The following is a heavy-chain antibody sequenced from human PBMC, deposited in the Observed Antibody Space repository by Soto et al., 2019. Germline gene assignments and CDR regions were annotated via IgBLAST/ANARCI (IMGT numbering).Heavy chain of an antibody. CDR3: ARVRLGAPPHYFDN. J-gene: IGHJ4*02. V-gene: IGHV3-72*01. Sequence: EVQLVDSGGGLVQPGGSLRLSCAASGFTFSDHYMDWVRQAPGKGLEWVGRVKNKANSYTTQYAASVTGRFNNSRDHSRNSLFLQTNSLKIDNTAVYYCARVRLGAPPHYFDNWGPGILVTVSS. CDR1: GFTFSDHY. CDR2: VKNKANSYTT.